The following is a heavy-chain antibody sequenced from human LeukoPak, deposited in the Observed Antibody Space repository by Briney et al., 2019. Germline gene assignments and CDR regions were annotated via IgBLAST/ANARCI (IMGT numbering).Heavy chain of an antibody. D-gene: IGHD3-22*01. J-gene: IGHJ1*01. CDR2: ISSSSSYI. CDR1: GFTFSSYS. V-gene: IGHV3-21*01. Sequence: GGSLRLSCAASGFTFSSYSMNWVRQAPGKGLEWVSSISSSSSYIYYADSVKGRFTISRDNAKNSLYLQMNSLRAEDTAVYYCARGPAMIVVVNGPEYFQHWGQGTLVTVSS. CDR3: ARGPAMIVVVNGPEYFQH.